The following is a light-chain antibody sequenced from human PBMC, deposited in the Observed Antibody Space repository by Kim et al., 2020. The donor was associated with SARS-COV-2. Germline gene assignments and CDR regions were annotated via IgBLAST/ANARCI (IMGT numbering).Light chain of an antibody. Sequence: EIVLTQSPGTLSLSPGKRVTLSCRASQTISASYLAWYQQKPGQAPRLVIYAASSRATGIPDRFSGSGSGTDFTLTISSLEPEDFAVYYCQQYAGSPWTFGQGTKVDIK. J-gene: IGKJ1*01. CDR3: QQYAGSPWT. CDR2: AAS. CDR1: QTISASY. V-gene: IGKV3-20*01.